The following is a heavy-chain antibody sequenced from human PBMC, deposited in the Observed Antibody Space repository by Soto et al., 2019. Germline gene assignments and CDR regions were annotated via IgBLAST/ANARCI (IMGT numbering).Heavy chain of an antibody. CDR2: VCPGGRT. J-gene: IGHJ5*02. D-gene: IGHD3-10*01. CDR3: ARGDYGQYDAYNWFDP. V-gene: IGHV4-34*02. Sequence: QVRLQQWGAGLVRPSETLSLTCAVYGGSFNNYCWSWIRQPPGKGLGWIGEVCPGGRTNYSPSLKREVRIAVEASKHQFSLRLSSETVADTAVYYCARGDYGQYDAYNWFDPWGQGNLVIVAS. CDR1: GGSFNNYC.